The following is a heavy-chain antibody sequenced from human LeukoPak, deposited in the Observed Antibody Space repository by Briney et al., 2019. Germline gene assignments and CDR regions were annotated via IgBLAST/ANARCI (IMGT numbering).Heavy chain of an antibody. Sequence: ASVKVSCKASGYTFTGYYMHWVRQAPGQGLEWMGWINPNSGGTNYAQKFQGRVTMTRDKSIRTAYMELSRLTSDDTAVYYCARVSVKRRFIAAHTLNWFDPWGQGTLVTVSS. CDR2: INPNSGGT. V-gene: IGHV1-2*02. D-gene: IGHD6-6*01. CDR3: ARVSVKRRFIAAHTLNWFDP. CDR1: GYTFTGYY. J-gene: IGHJ5*02.